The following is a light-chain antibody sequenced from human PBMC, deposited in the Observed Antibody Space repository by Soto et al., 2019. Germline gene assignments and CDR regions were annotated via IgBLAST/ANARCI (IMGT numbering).Light chain of an antibody. CDR2: GAS. J-gene: IGKJ3*01. Sequence: EIVLTQSPGTLSLSPGERATLSCRASQSISSGYLAWYQQKPGQAPRLLIYGASSRAIGIPDRFSGSGSGTDFTLTISRLDPEDFAVYYCQQYGSSVFTFGPGTKVDIK. CDR1: QSISSGY. CDR3: QQYGSSVFT. V-gene: IGKV3-20*01.